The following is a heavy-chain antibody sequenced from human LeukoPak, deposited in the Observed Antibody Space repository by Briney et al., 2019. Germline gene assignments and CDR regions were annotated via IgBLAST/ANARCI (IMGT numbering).Heavy chain of an antibody. V-gene: IGHV3-23*01. Sequence: GGSLRLSCAASGFTFSSYAMSWVRQAPGKGLEWVSAISGSGGSTYYADSVKGRFTISRDNSKNTLYLQMNSLRAEDTAVYYCAKIPNVLDYYYDSSGPNDYWGQGTLVTVSS. CDR2: ISGSGGST. J-gene: IGHJ4*02. CDR3: AKIPNVLDYYYDSSGPNDY. D-gene: IGHD3-22*01. CDR1: GFTFSSYA.